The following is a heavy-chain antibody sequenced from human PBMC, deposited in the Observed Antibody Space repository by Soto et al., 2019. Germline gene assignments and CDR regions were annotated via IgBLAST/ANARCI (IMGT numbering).Heavy chain of an antibody. CDR3: NADEACSTTSCAGALPI. V-gene: IGHV3-15*01. Sequence: EVQLVESGGGLVKPGGSLRLSCAASGFTFSHVWMTWVRQAPGKGLEWVGRIKSKTDGGKTDYAAPVTGRFTISRGDLTDGQYLPLHSITVEETGGYCCNADEACSTTSCAGALPIWGHGTMVNASS. D-gene: IGHD2-2*01. CDR2: IKSKTDGGKT. CDR1: GFTFSHVW. J-gene: IGHJ3*02.